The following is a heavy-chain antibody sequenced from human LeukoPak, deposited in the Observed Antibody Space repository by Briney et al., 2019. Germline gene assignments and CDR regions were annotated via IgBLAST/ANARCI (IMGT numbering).Heavy chain of an antibody. V-gene: IGHV3-30*03. CDR1: GPRFTNYA. D-gene: IGHD5-18*01. Sequence: GRCLRPSCEPSGPRFTNYATHSVRQAPSNWMGWVAVISYDGSYTKYGDFVKGRFTISRDNSQDTLYLQMDSLRAEDTALYYCARVLGGQVWLHYFDYWGQGALVTVSS. CDR2: ISYDGSYT. CDR3: ARVLGGQVWLHYFDY. J-gene: IGHJ4*02.